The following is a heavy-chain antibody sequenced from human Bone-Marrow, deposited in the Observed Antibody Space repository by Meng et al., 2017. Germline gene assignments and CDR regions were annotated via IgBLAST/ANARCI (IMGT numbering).Heavy chain of an antibody. CDR2: INPKSGDT. CDR1: GYNFPDYY. J-gene: IGHJ3*02. Sequence: ASVKVSCKPSGYNFPDYYIHWVRRAPGQGLEWMGRINPKSGDTHYAQKFQARVTMTGDTSISTAYMELSGLRSDDTAMYYCARAGDGYNYLDAFDIWGQGTMVTVSS. CDR3: ARAGDGYNYLDAFDI. D-gene: IGHD5-24*01. V-gene: IGHV1-2*06.